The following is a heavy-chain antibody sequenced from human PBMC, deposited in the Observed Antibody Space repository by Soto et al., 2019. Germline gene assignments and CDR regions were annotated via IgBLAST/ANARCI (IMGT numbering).Heavy chain of an antibody. CDR3: ARGDYGGNPFYFDY. J-gene: IGHJ4*02. CDR1: GFTFSSYA. V-gene: IGHV3-23*01. Sequence: EVQLLESGGGLVQPGGSLRLSCAASGFTFSSYAMSWVRQAPGKGLEWVSAISGSGGSTYYADSVKGRFTISRDNAKNSLYLQMNSLRAEDTAVYYCARGDYGGNPFYFDYWGQGTLVTVSS. D-gene: IGHD4-17*01. CDR2: ISGSGGST.